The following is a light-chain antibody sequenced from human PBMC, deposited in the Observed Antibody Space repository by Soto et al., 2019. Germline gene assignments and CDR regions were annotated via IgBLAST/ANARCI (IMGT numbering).Light chain of an antibody. CDR2: SNN. CDR3: AAWDDSLNGRV. Sequence: QSVLTQPPSAPGTPGQRVTISCSGSSSNIGSNPVNWYQQLPGTAPKLLIYSNNQRPSGVPDRFSGSKSGTSASLAISGLQSEDEADYYCAAWDDSLNGRVFGGGTKVTVL. V-gene: IGLV1-44*01. J-gene: IGLJ3*02. CDR1: SSNIGSNP.